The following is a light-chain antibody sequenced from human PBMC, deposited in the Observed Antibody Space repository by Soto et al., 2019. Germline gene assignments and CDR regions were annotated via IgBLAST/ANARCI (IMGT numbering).Light chain of an antibody. CDR3: QQYNSHRT. CDR1: QSISSW. V-gene: IGKV1-5*01. Sequence: DIQMTQSPSTLSASVGDRVTITCRASQSISSWLAWYQQKPGKAPKLLIYDASSLESGVPSRFSCSGSGTEFTLTISSLQPDDFATYYCQQYNSHRTFGQGTKVEIK. CDR2: DAS. J-gene: IGKJ1*01.